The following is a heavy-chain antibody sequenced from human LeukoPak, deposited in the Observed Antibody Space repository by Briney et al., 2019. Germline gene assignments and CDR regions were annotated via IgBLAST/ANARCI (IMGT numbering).Heavy chain of an antibody. J-gene: IGHJ1*01. Sequence: PGGSLRLSCAASGFTFSSYAMSWLRQAPGKGLVWVSAISGSGGSTYYADSVKGRFTISSDHSKNTLYLQMSGLRAEDTAVYYCAKDTPVAATLWVFHHWAQDTLVTVSS. V-gene: IGHV3-23*01. CDR1: GFTFSSYA. CDR3: AKDTPVAATLWVFHH. CDR2: ISGSGGST. D-gene: IGHD6-19*01.